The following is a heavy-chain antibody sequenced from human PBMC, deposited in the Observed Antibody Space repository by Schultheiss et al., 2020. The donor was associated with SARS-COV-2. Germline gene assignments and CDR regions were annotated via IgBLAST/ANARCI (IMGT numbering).Heavy chain of an antibody. CDR3: ARDGSMVRGVMGYFDY. CDR1: GFTFSSYA. J-gene: IGHJ4*02. V-gene: IGHV3-64*04. CDR2: ISGSGGST. D-gene: IGHD3-10*01. Sequence: GGSLRLSCSASGFTFSSYAMHWVRQAPGKGLEYVSAISGSGGSTYYADSVKGRFTISRDNSKNTLYLQMNSLRAEDTAVYYCARDGSMVRGVMGYFDYWGQGTLVTVSS.